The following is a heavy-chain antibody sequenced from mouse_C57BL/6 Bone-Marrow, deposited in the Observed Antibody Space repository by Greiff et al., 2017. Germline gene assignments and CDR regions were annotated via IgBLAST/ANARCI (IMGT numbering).Heavy chain of an antibody. V-gene: IGHV5-9-1*02. CDR1: GFTFSSYA. Sequence: EVHLVESGEGLVKPGGSLKLSCAASGFTFSSYAMSWVRQTPEKRLEWVAYISSGGDYIYYADTVKGRFTISRDNARNTLYLQMSSLKSEDTAMYYCTRDNYGSSLYAMDYWGQGTSVTVSS. CDR3: TRDNYGSSLYAMDY. D-gene: IGHD1-1*01. J-gene: IGHJ4*01. CDR2: ISSGGDYI.